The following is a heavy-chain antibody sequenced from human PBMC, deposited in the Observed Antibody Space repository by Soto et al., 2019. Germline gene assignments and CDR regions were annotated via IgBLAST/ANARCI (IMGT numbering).Heavy chain of an antibody. CDR1: GGSFSGYY. D-gene: IGHD3-3*01. V-gene: IGHV4-34*01. CDR2: INHSGST. J-gene: IGHJ6*02. Sequence: SETLSLSCAVYGGSFSGYYWSWIRQPPGKGLEWIGEINHSGSTNYNPSLKSRVTISVDTSKNQFSLKLSSVTAADTAVYYCARGRNVPRITSFGGTRDPYYYGMEVWGQGPTLTVS. CDR3: ARGRNVPRITSFGGTRDPYYYGMEV.